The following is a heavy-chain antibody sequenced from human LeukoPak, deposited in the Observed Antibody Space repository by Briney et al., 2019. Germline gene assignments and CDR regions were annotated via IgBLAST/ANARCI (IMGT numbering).Heavy chain of an antibody. CDR3: ARSPSTVTTWVVWYDP. J-gene: IGHJ5*02. V-gene: IGHV1-69*01. CDR2: IIPIFGTA. Sequence: AASVKVSCKASGGTFSSYAISWVRQAPGQGLEWMGGIIPIFGTANYAQKFQGRVTITADESTSTAYMELSSLRSEDTAVYYCARSPSTVTTWVVWYDPWGQGTLVTVSS. CDR1: GGTFSSYA. D-gene: IGHD4-11*01.